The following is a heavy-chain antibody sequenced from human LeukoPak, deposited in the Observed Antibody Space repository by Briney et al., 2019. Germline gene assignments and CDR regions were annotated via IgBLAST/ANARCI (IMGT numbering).Heavy chain of an antibody. CDR2: ISSSSSTI. CDR3: ARAIAVAGYAPFDY. Sequence: PGGSLRLSCAASGFTVSSNYMSWVRQAPGKGLEWVSYISSSSSTIYYADSVKGRFTISRDNAKNSLYLQMNSLRAEDTAVYYCARAIAVAGYAPFDYWGQGTLVTVSS. CDR1: GFTVSSNY. V-gene: IGHV3-48*01. D-gene: IGHD6-19*01. J-gene: IGHJ4*02.